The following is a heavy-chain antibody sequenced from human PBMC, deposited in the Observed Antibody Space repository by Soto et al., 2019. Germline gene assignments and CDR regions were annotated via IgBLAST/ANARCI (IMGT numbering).Heavy chain of an antibody. Sequence: SETLSLTCTVSGGSISSYYWSWIRQPPGKGLEWIGYIYYSGSTNYNPSLKSRVTISVDTSKNQFSLKLSSVTAADTAVYYCARDLEYYGSGSYYQGLGYWGQGTLVTVSS. CDR2: IYYSGST. D-gene: IGHD3-10*01. J-gene: IGHJ4*02. V-gene: IGHV4-59*01. CDR3: ARDLEYYGSGSYYQGLGY. CDR1: GGSISSYY.